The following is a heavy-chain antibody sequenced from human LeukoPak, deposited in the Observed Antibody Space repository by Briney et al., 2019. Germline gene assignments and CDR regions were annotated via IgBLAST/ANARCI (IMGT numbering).Heavy chain of an antibody. V-gene: IGHV1-69*05. J-gene: IGHJ4*02. Sequence: ASVKVSCKASGGTFSSYAISWVRQAPGQGLEWMGGIIPIFGTANYAQKFQGRVTITTDESTSTAYMELSSLRSGDTAVYYCARATAMVSGIFDYWGQGTLVTVSS. CDR2: IIPIFGTA. CDR3: ARATAMVSGIFDY. CDR1: GGTFSSYA. D-gene: IGHD5-18*01.